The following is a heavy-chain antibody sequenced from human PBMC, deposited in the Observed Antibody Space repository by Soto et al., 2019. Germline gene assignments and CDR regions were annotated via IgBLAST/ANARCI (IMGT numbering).Heavy chain of an antibody. J-gene: IGHJ4*02. Sequence: ETRSLTGSDAGGRVSHKTYYWSWIRQPPGKRREWIGYVYYSGTTNYNPSLKSRVTISVDLSKNQFSRRLSSVTTADTALYYCARTKAVPNTLRSRYCFDDWGQGTLVIGSS. V-gene: IGHV4-61*01. CDR3: ARTKAVPNTLRSRYCFDD. CDR2: VYYSGTT. D-gene: IGHD4-17*01. CDR1: GGRVSHKTYY.